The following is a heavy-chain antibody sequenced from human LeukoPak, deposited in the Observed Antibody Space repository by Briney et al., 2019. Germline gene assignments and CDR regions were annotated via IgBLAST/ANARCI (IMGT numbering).Heavy chain of an antibody. V-gene: IGHV3-30-3*01. CDR1: GFTFSNFL. Sequence: GGSLRLSCAASGFTFSNFLMHWVRQAPGKGLEWVAVISYDGSDKNYGDSVKSRFTISRDNSKNTLYLQMDSLRTEDTAVYYCARGSGRIAAGGSEHYWGQGTLVTVSS. D-gene: IGHD6-13*01. CDR3: ARGSGRIAAGGSEHY. CDR2: ISYDGSDK. J-gene: IGHJ4*02.